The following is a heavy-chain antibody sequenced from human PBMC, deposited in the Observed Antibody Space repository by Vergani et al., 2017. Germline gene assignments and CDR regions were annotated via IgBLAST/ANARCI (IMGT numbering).Heavy chain of an antibody. CDR1: GGSISSSSYY. D-gene: IGHD2-15*01. Sequence: QLQLQESGPGLVKPSETLSLTCTVSGGSISSSSYYWGWIRQPPGKGLEWIGSIYYSGSTYYNPSLKSRVTISVETSKNQFSLKLSSVTAADTAVYYCARNRVGGVVVAATNNWFDPWGQGTLVTVSS. J-gene: IGHJ5*02. CDR3: ARNRVGGVVVAATNNWFDP. CDR2: IYYSGST. V-gene: IGHV4-39*01.